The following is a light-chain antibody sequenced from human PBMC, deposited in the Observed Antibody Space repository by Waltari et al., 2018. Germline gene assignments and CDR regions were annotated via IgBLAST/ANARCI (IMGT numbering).Light chain of an antibody. V-gene: IGKV2-30*01. J-gene: IGKJ2*01. Sequence: DAVMTQSPLSLPVTLGQPASISCRSSQSLVYSDGNTYLTWFHERPGQSPRRLIDRVSKRDSGVPDRFSGSGSGTDFTLKISRVEAEDVGVYYCMQGTHWPYTFGQGTKVEIK. CDR1: QSLVYSDGNTY. CDR3: MQGTHWPYT. CDR2: RVS.